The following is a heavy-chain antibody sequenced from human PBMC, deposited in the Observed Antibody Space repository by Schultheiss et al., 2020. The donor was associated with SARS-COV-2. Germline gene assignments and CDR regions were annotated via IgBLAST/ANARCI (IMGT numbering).Heavy chain of an antibody. D-gene: IGHD6-13*01. CDR2: INPNSGGT. J-gene: IGHJ3*02. CDR1: GYTFTSYY. CDR3: ARDRSRYSSRKEAFDI. V-gene: IGHV1-2*02. Sequence: ASVKVSCKASGYTFTSYYMHWVRQAPGQGLEWMGWINPNSGGTNYAQKFQGRVTMTRDTSITTAYMELSRVRSDDTALYFCARDRSRYSSRKEAFDIWGQGTMVTVSS.